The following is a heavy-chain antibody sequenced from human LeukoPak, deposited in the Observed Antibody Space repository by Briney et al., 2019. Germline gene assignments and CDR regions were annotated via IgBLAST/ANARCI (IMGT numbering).Heavy chain of an antibody. Sequence: GGSLRLSCAASGLTFSSYSMNWVRQAPGKGLVWDSYISSSSSTIYYADSVKGRFTISRDNAKNSLYLQMNSLRAEDTAVYYCAREPVVVVAAPFDYWGQGTLVTVSS. D-gene: IGHD2-15*01. CDR3: AREPVVVVAAPFDY. CDR2: ISSSSSTI. CDR1: GLTFSSYS. V-gene: IGHV3-48*04. J-gene: IGHJ4*02.